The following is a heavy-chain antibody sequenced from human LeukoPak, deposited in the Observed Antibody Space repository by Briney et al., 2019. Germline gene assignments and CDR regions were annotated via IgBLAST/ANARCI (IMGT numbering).Heavy chain of an antibody. CDR1: GASISSYY. J-gene: IGHJ4*02. V-gene: IGHV4-4*07. CDR2: IYTSGST. D-gene: IGHD2-2*01. CDR3: ARLSADSSSSRDFDY. Sequence: PSETLSLTCTVSGASISSYYWTWIRQPAGKGLEWIGRIYTSGSTNYNPSLKSRVAMSVDTSKNQFSLKLSSVTAADTAVYYCARLSADSSSSRDFDYWGQGTLVTVSS.